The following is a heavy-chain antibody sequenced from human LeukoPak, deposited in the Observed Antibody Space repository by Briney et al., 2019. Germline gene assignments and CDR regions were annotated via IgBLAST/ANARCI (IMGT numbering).Heavy chain of an antibody. Sequence: GESLKISCKGSGYSFTSYWIGWVRQMPGKGREWMGIIYPGDADTRYSPSFQGQVTISADKSTTTSYLQWRSLKASDTAMYYCARGYCSSITCYPYWFDPWGQGTLVTVSS. CDR1: GYSFTSYW. CDR3: ARGYCSSITCYPYWFDP. J-gene: IGHJ5*02. V-gene: IGHV5-51*01. CDR2: IYPGDADT. D-gene: IGHD2-2*01.